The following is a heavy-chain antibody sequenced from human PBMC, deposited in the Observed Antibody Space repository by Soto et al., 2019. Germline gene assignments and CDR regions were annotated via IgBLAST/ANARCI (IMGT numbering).Heavy chain of an antibody. J-gene: IGHJ2*01. CDR1: GFTFNTYG. D-gene: IGHD3-16*01. CDR3: VKGATGGPRGYFDL. CDR2: TSYDGSIK. V-gene: IGHV3-30*18. Sequence: QVQLVESGGGVVQPGRSLRLSCAASGFTFNTYGMHWVRQAPGKGLEWVAVTSYDGSIKYYADSVKGRFTISRDNAKNTLYVEMNSLRAEDTAVYYCVKGATGGPRGYFDLWGRGTLVTVSS.